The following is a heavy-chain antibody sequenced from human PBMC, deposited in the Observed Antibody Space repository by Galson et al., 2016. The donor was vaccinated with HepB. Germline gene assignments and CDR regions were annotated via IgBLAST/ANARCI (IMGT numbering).Heavy chain of an antibody. J-gene: IGHJ4*02. CDR2: INGDGSLT. CDR3: LRLSKRENFDY. Sequence: SLRLSCAASGFTFSNYWMHWVRQAPGKGLVWVSRINGDGSLTDYADSVKGRFTISRDNVKNTLYLQMNSLRAEDTAVYYCLRLSKRENFDYWSQGTLVTVSS. D-gene: IGHD5-24*01. CDR1: GFTFSNYW. V-gene: IGHV3-74*01.